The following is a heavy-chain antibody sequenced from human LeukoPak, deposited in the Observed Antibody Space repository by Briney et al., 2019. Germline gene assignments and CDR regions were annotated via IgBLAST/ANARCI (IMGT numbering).Heavy chain of an antibody. D-gene: IGHD6-13*01. J-gene: IGHJ4*02. CDR3: ARNRVKYSSSWSSFDY. CDR1: GFTFSSYA. CDR2: ISYDGSNK. Sequence: GRSLRLSCAASGFTFSSYAMHCVRQAPGKGLEWVAVISYDGSNKYYADSVKGRFTISRDNSKNTLYLQMNSLRAEDTAVYYCARNRVKYSSSWSSFDYWGQGTLVTVSS. V-gene: IGHV3-30*04.